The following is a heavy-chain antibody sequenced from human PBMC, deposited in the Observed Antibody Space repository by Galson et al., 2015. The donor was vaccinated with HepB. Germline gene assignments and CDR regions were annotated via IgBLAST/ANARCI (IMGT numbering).Heavy chain of an antibody. Sequence: SVTVSCKASGSPFSDFYIHWVRQAPGHGLEWLGCINANSGETIYAQKFQGWVTMTRDTSISTVYMNLGRLTSDDTAVYLCARGGKSYYTMDVWGQGTTVTVSS. CDR2: INANSGET. CDR1: GSPFSDFY. J-gene: IGHJ6*02. D-gene: IGHD4-23*01. V-gene: IGHV1-2*04. CDR3: ARGGKSYYTMDV.